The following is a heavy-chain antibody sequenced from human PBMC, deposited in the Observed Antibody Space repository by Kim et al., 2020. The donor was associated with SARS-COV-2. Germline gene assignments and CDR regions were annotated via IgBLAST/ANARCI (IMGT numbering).Heavy chain of an antibody. D-gene: IGHD2-15*01. V-gene: IGHV4-4*02. CDR2: IYHSGST. CDR3: ASSVVAATHLTYYYYGMDV. Sequence: SETLSLTCAVSGGSISSSNWWSWVRQPPGKGLEWIGEIYHSGSTNYNPSLKSRVTISVDKSKNQFSLQLSSVTAADTAVYYCASSVVAATHLTYYYYGMDVWGQGTTVTVSS. CDR1: GGSISSSNW. J-gene: IGHJ6*02.